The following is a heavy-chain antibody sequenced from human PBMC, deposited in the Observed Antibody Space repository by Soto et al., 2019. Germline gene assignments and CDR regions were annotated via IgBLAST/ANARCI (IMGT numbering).Heavy chain of an antibody. CDR1: AYTFTSYA. Sequence: QVQLVQSGAEEKKPGASVKVSCKASAYTFTSYAMSWVRQAPGQRLEWMGWINAGNGNTKYSEKFQGRVTITRDTSASTAYMELSSLRSEDTAMYYCARDQRIAFDYWGQGTLVTVSS. CDR3: ARDQRIAFDY. CDR2: INAGNGNT. D-gene: IGHD6-25*01. V-gene: IGHV1-3*05. J-gene: IGHJ4*02.